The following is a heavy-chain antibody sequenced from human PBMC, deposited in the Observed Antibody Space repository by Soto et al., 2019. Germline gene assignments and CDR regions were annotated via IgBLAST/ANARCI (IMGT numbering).Heavy chain of an antibody. CDR1: GFTFSSYA. D-gene: IGHD3-3*01. J-gene: IGHJ3*02. CDR3: AKGSPTYYDFYPDAFDI. Sequence: GGSLRLSCAASGFTFSSYAMSWVRQAPGKGLEWVSAISGSGGSTYYADSVKGRFTISRDNSKNTLYLQMNSLRAEETAVYYCAKGSPTYYDFYPDAFDIWGQGTMVTVSS. V-gene: IGHV3-23*01. CDR2: ISGSGGST.